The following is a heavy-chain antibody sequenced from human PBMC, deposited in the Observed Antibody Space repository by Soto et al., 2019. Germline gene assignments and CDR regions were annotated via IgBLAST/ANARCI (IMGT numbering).Heavy chain of an antibody. V-gene: IGHV1-18*04. CDR1: GYSFASYG. D-gene: IGHD3-3*01. Sequence: ASAKVSCKACGYSFASYGISWVRPAPVQGLEWISWISAYNGNTSYAQKFQGRVTMTTDPSTSTSYMEPRGLRSADTAVYYCASAQTIFGVVVIKPYYYYEMDFLGQSPTVTSP. J-gene: IGHJ6*02. CDR3: ASAQTIFGVVVIKPYYYYEMDF. CDR2: ISAYNGNT.